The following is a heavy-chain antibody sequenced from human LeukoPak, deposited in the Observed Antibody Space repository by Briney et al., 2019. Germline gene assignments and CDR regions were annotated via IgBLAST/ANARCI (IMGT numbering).Heavy chain of an antibody. CDR3: ARRSGRSYDYVWGSYRQKNWFDP. J-gene: IGHJ5*02. V-gene: IGHV3-48*03. CDR2: ISSSGSTI. D-gene: IGHD3-16*02. Sequence: AGSLRLSCAASGFTFSSYEMNWVRQPPGRGLEWVSYISSSGSTIYYADSVKGRFTISRDNAKNSLYLQMNSLRAEDTAVYYCARRSGRSYDYVWGSYRQKNWFDPWGQGTLVTVSS. CDR1: GFTFSSYE.